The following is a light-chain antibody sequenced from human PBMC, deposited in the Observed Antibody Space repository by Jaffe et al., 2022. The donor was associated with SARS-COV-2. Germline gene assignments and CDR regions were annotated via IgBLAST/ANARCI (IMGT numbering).Light chain of an antibody. CDR3: LQYGSTPFA. V-gene: IGKV3-20*01. CDR2: GAN. CDR1: QNFGSSF. Sequence: IVLTQSPGTLSLSPGQRAALSCRASQNFGSSFLAWYQQRPGQAPRLLIYGANIRATGIPDRFSGSGSGTDYTLSISRLEPEDFADYYCLQYGSTPFAFGPGTKVDFK. J-gene: IGKJ3*01.